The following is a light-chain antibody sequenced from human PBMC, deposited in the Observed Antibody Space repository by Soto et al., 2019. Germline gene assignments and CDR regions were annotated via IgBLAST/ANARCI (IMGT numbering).Light chain of an antibody. Sequence: EIVLTQSPGTLSLSPGERATLSCRASQSVSSTYLAWYQQKPGQAPRLLISGASNRATGIPDRFSGSGSGTDFTLTISRLEPEDFAVYYCQQYGGSRRTFGQGTRVDI. V-gene: IGKV3-20*01. CDR3: QQYGGSRRT. CDR1: QSVSSTY. J-gene: IGKJ1*01. CDR2: GAS.